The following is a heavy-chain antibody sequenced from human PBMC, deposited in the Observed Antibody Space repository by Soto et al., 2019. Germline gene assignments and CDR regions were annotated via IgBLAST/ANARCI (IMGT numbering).Heavy chain of an antibody. CDR3: AEDGRRVTVPVSAFLLNRSSDL. V-gene: IGHV3-30*18. J-gene: IGHJ2*01. D-gene: IGHD2-21*02. Sequence: GKGLEWVAVISYDGIDKNYADSVKGRFTISRDNSKNTLYLQMNSLRAEDTALYYQAEDGRRVTVPVSAFLLNRSSDL. CDR2: ISYDGIDK.